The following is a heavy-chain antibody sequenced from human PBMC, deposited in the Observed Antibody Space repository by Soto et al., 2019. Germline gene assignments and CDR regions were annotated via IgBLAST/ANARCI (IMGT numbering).Heavy chain of an antibody. V-gene: IGHV4-34*01. CDR2: IKDGGVT. J-gene: IGHJ4*02. D-gene: IGHD5-12*01. CDR1: GGSLTGYY. CDR3: ASGPEGIVATH. Sequence: QVHLQQWGAGLLKPSETLSLTCAVNGGSLTGYYWSWIRQPPGKGLEWIGEIKDGGVTNYSPSLQGRVSQSADTPKNQSSLKLNSVTAADTAVYYCASGPEGIVATHWDQGTLVTVSS.